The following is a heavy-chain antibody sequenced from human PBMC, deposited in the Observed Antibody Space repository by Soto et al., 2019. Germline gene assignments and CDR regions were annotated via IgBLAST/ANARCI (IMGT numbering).Heavy chain of an antibody. V-gene: IGHV2-5*02. J-gene: IGHJ4*02. CDR1: GFSLSTSGVG. CDR2: IYWDDDK. Sequence: SGPTLVNPTQTLTLTCTFSGFSLSTSGVGVGWIRQPPGKALEWLALIYWDDDKRYSPSLKSRITITKDTYKNQVVHKMTNMNPVDTATYYCTQRQGMPGKWELLEGGLDYWGQGTLVTVSS. D-gene: IGHD1-26*01. CDR3: TQRQGMPGKWELLEGGLDY.